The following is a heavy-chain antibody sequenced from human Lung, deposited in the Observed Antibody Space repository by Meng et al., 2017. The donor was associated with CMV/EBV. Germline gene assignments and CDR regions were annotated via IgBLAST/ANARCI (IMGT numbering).Heavy chain of an antibody. Sequence: QVQIQESGLGLVKPSGXXXXTCIVSGASIKNYNWNWVRQPAGQGREWIGLIQVIGHTVYNPSLKSRVTVSLDASKSQFSLTLNSVTAADTATYYCAGSRPGGGACDYWGQGILVTVSS. J-gene: IGHJ4*02. CDR1: GASIKNYN. CDR2: IQVIGHT. D-gene: IGHD3-16*01. CDR3: AGSRPGGGACDY. V-gene: IGHV4-4*07.